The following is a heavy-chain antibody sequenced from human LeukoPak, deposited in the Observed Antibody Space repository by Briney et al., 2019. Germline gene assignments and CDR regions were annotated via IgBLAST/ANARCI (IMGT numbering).Heavy chain of an antibody. Sequence: PGGSLRLSCAASGLTFKKYAMSWVRQAPGKELDWISAIGGSDGTTYYADSVKGRFTISRDNSRDTLYLQMNSLTVEDAAVYYCAKGVTGWPYYFDSWGQGTLVTVSS. V-gene: IGHV3-23*01. D-gene: IGHD6-19*01. CDR2: IGGSDGTT. CDR1: GLTFKKYA. J-gene: IGHJ4*02. CDR3: AKGVTGWPYYFDS.